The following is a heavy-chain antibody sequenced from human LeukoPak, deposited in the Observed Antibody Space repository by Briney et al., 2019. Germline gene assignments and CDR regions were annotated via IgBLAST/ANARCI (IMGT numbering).Heavy chain of an antibody. CDR1: GYTFTSYD. D-gene: IGHD6-19*01. V-gene: IGHV1-18*01. CDR3: ARDKYSSGWYGDFDY. J-gene: IGHJ4*02. CDR2: MNPNSGNT. Sequence: ASVKVSCKASGYTFTSYDINWVRQATGQGLEWMGWMNPNSGNTNYAQKLQGRVTMTTDTSTSTAYMELRSLRSDDTAVYYCARDKYSSGWYGDFDYWGQGTLVTVSS.